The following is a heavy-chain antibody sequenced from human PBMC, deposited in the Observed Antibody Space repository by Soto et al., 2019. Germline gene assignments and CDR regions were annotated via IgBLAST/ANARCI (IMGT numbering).Heavy chain of an antibody. CDR3: ARRYGDHDAFDI. CDR2: ISSSSSYI. CDR1: GFTFSSYS. J-gene: IGHJ3*02. V-gene: IGHV3-21*01. D-gene: IGHD4-17*01. Sequence: GGSLRLSCAASGFTFSSYSMNWVRQAPGKGLGWVSSISSSSSYIYYADSVKGRFTISRDNAKNSLYLQMNSLRAEDTAVYYCARRYGDHDAFDIWGQGTMVTVSS.